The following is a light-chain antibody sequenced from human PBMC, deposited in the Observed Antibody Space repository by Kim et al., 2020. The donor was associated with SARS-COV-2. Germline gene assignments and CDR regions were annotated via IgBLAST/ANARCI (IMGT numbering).Light chain of an antibody. Sequence: DIVMTQSPLSLPVTPGEPASISCRASQSLLHSNGYNFVDWYLQKPGQSPQLLMYLSSNRASGVPDRFSGSGSGTDFTLKISRVEAEDVGVYYCIQTLQSPWTFGQGTKVDIK. V-gene: IGKV2-28*01. CDR3: IQTLQSPWT. CDR1: QSLLHSNGYNF. J-gene: IGKJ1*01. CDR2: LSS.